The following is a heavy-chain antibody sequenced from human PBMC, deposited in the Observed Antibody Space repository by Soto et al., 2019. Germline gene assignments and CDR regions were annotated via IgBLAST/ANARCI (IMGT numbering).Heavy chain of an antibody. Sequence: GGSLRLSCAASGFTFSNAWMNWVRQAPGKGLEWVGRIKSKTDGGTTDYAAPVKGRFTISRDDSKNTLYLQMNSLKTXDTAVYXCXTVRIVVVPAHLNWFDPWGQGTLVTVSS. V-gene: IGHV3-15*07. CDR3: XTVRIVVVPAHLNWFDP. J-gene: IGHJ5*02. D-gene: IGHD2-2*01. CDR2: IKSKTDGGTT. CDR1: GFTFSNAW.